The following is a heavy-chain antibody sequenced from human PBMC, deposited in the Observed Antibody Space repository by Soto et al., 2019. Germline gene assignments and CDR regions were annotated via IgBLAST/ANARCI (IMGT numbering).Heavy chain of an antibody. CDR2: INHSGST. CDR3: ARGIFLYYYGSGSYYPV. V-gene: IGHV4-34*01. J-gene: IGHJ6*02. CDR1: GGSFSCYY. D-gene: IGHD3-10*01. Sequence: SETLSLTCAVYGGSFSCYYWIWIRQPPGKGLEWIGEINHSGSTNYNPSLKSRVTISVDASKNQFSLKLSSVTAADTAVYYCARGIFLYYYGSGSYYPVWGQGTTVTVSS.